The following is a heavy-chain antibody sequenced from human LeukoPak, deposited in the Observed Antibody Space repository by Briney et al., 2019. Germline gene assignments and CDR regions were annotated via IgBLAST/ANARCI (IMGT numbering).Heavy chain of an antibody. V-gene: IGHV3-23*01. D-gene: IGHD5-12*01. Sequence: GGSLRLSCAASGFTFSSYAMSGVRQAPGKGLEWVSAISGSGGSTYYADSVKGRFTISRDNSKNTLYLQMNSLRAEDTAVYYCAKDLIVATQEFDYWGQGTLVTVSS. CDR2: ISGSGGST. J-gene: IGHJ4*02. CDR1: GFTFSSYA. CDR3: AKDLIVATQEFDY.